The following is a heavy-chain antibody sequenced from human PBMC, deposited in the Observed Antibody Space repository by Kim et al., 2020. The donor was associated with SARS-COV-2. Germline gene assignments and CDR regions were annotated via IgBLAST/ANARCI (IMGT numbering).Heavy chain of an antibody. CDR2: IYSGGST. Sequence: GGSLRLSCAASGFTVSSNYMSWVRQAPGKGLEWVSVIYSGGSTYYADSVKGRFTISRDNSKNTLYLQMNSLRAEDTAVYYCARTDCSSTSCYRVFDYWGQGTLVTVSS. CDR1: GFTVSSNY. D-gene: IGHD2-2*01. CDR3: ARTDCSSTSCYRVFDY. J-gene: IGHJ4*02. V-gene: IGHV3-53*01.